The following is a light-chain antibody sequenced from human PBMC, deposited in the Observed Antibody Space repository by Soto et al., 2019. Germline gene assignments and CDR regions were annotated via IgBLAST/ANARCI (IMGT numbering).Light chain of an antibody. V-gene: IGKV3-11*01. CDR1: QSVSTY. J-gene: IGKJ4*01. CDR2: DAS. Sequence: EVVLTQSPGTLSLSPGEGATLSCTASQSVSTYLAWYQQKPGQAPRLLIYDASTTVTGIPARFSGSGSGTDFTLTISSLEPEDFAVYYCQQRSNWPLTFGGGTRVEIK. CDR3: QQRSNWPLT.